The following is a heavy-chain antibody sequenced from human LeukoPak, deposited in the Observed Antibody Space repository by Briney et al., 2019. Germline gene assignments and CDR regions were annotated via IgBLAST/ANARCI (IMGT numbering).Heavy chain of an antibody. Sequence: GVSLRLSCAASGFTFSSYEMNWVRQAPGKGLEWVSYISSSGRTFYYADSVKGRFTISRDNGKNSLYLQMNSLRVEDTAVYYCARDSRGSSWFFDYWGQGALVTVSS. J-gene: IGHJ4*02. D-gene: IGHD6-13*01. CDR1: GFTFSSYE. CDR2: ISSSGRTF. CDR3: ARDSRGSSWFFDY. V-gene: IGHV3-48*03.